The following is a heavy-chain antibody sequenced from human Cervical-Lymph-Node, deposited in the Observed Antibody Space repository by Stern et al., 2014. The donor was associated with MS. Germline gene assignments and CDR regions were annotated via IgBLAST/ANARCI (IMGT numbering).Heavy chain of an antibody. CDR1: GGSISSGSYY. D-gene: IGHD3-9*01. CDR3: AREDYFFDY. CDR2: IYTSGST. Sequence: QLQLQESGPGLVKPSQTLSLTCTVSGGSISSGSYYWSWIRQPAGKGLEWIGRIYTSGSTNYNPSLKSRVPISVDTSKTQFSLKLSSVTAADTAVYYCAREDYFFDYWGQGTLVTVSS. J-gene: IGHJ4*02. V-gene: IGHV4-61*02.